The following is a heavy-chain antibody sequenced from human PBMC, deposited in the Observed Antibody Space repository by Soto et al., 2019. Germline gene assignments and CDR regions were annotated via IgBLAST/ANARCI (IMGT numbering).Heavy chain of an antibody. CDR3: AKTIFGVSHYYYGMDV. Sequence: GGSLRLSCAASGFTFSSYGMHWVRQAPGKGLEWVAVISYDGSNKYYADSVKGRFTISRDNSKNTLYLQMNSLRAEDTAVYYCAKTIFGVSHYYYGMDVWAQRTTVTVSS. V-gene: IGHV3-30*18. CDR2: ISYDGSNK. J-gene: IGHJ6*02. CDR1: GFTFSSYG. D-gene: IGHD3-3*01.